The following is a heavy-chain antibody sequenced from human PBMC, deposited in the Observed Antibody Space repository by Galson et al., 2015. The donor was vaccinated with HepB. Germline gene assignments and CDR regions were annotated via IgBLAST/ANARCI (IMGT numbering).Heavy chain of an antibody. Sequence: SLRLSCAASGFPFSSFWMSWVRQAPGKGLEWVANMNQDGSEIYYLASVKGRFSISRDNANNSLFLQMNSLRAEDTAVYYCARVRDFVLVPPAKDCWGQGSLVTVSS. V-gene: IGHV3-7*01. CDR1: GFPFSSFW. CDR2: MNQDGSEI. J-gene: IGHJ4*02. CDR3: ARVRDFVLVPPAKDC. D-gene: IGHD2-2*01.